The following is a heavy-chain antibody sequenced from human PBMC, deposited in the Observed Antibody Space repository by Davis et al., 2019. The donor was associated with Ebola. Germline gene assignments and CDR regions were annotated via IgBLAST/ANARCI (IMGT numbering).Heavy chain of an antibody. J-gene: IGHJ6*04. CDR2: IKQDGSEK. CDR1: GFTFSSYA. Sequence: GESLKISCAASGFTFSSYAMSWVRQAPGKGLEWVANIKQDGSEKYYVDSVKGRFTISRDNAKNSLYLQMNSLRDEDTAVYYCARGLGSYYYYGMDVWGKGTTVTVSS. D-gene: IGHD6-19*01. CDR3: ARGLGSYYYYGMDV. V-gene: IGHV3-7*03.